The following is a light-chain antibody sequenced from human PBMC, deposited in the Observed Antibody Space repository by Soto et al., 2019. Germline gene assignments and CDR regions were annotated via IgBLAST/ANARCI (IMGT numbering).Light chain of an antibody. J-gene: IGKJ1*01. CDR1: QTISKSN. V-gene: IGKV3-20*01. CDR3: QQYGSPRGT. Sequence: ELVLTQSPGSLSLSPGEGAALSCRASQTISKSNLAWYQQKPGQPPRLLVYAASSRATGIPARFSGSGSGTDFTLTISRLEPEDFAIYYCQQYGSPRGTFGQGTKVDIK. CDR2: AAS.